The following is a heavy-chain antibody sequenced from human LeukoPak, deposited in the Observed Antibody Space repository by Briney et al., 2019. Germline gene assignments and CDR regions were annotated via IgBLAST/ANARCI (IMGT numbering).Heavy chain of an antibody. Sequence: ASVKVSCKASGYTFTGYYIHWVRQAPGQGLEWMGWINPNSGGTNYAQKFQGRVTMTRDTSTSTAYMELSRLRSDDTAVYYCARVSSRYYDSSGYLQRFDYWGQGTLVTVSS. CDR3: ARVSSRYYDSSGYLQRFDY. J-gene: IGHJ4*02. D-gene: IGHD3-22*01. CDR1: GYTFTGYY. V-gene: IGHV1-2*02. CDR2: INPNSGGT.